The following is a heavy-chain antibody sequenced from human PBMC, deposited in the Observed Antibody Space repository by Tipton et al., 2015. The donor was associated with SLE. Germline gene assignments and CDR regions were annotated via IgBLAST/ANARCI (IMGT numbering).Heavy chain of an antibody. D-gene: IGHD3-22*01. CDR3: ARVGHVFYDRGYNSHSYFYLHC. CDR2: VYSSGFS. Sequence: TLSLTCTVSGDSINGYYWTWIRQPPGKGLEWVGYVYSSGFSDYNPSLRSRVTISLDTSKNQFSLRLSSATAADTAGCYCARVGHVFYDRGYNSHSYFYLHCWGKGLTV. V-gene: IGHV4-59*01. J-gene: IGHJ6*03. CDR1: GDSINGYY.